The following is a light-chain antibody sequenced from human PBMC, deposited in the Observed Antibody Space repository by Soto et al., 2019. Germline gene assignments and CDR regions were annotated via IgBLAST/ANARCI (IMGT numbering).Light chain of an antibody. V-gene: IGKV3-20*01. CDR3: QQYSSLPHT. CDR1: QSVTSRY. CDR2: GVS. Sequence: NVLTQSPGTMSWSPGARATLSCRATQSVTSRYFACYQQKPGQAPRLLIYGVSSRATDIPDRFSGSGSGTDFTITISRLEHDDFVVYYCQQYSSLPHTFGQGTKREVK. J-gene: IGKJ2*01.